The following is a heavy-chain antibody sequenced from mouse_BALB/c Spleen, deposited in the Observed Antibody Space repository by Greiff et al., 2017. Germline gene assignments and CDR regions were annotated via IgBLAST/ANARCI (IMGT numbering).Heavy chain of an antibody. V-gene: IGHV5-17*02. J-gene: IGHJ3*01. CDR2: ISSGSSTI. CDR3: ARSEGFDY. CDR1: GFTFSSFG. Sequence: DVHLVESGGGLVQPGGSRKLSCAASGFTFSSFGMHWVRQAPEKGLEWVAYISSGSSTIYYADTVKGRFTISRDNPKNTLFLQMTSLRSEDTAMYYCARSEGFDYWGQGTLVTVSA.